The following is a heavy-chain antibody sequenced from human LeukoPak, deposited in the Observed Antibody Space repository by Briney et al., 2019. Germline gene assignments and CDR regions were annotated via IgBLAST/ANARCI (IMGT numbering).Heavy chain of an antibody. CDR1: GFTFSSYW. Sequence: PGWSLRLSCAASGFTFSSYWMHWVRQAPGKGLVWVSRINSDGSSTSYADSVKGRFTISRDNAKNTLYLQMNSLRAEDTAVYYCARGQLWTDFDYWGQGTLVTVSS. V-gene: IGHV3-74*01. CDR3: ARGQLWTDFDY. CDR2: INSDGSST. D-gene: IGHD5-18*01. J-gene: IGHJ4*02.